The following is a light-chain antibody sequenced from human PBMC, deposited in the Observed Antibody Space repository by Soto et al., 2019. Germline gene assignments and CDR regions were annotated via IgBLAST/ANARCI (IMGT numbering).Light chain of an antibody. V-gene: IGKV3-11*01. CDR3: QQRSNWPMT. J-gene: IGKJ1*01. CDR1: QSVSSY. CDR2: DAS. Sequence: IVVTQSPAAVSLSPVGRATLSCRASQSVSSYLAWYQQKPGQAPRLLIYDASNRATGIPARFSGSGSGTDFTLTISSLEPEDFAVYYCQQRSNWPMTFGQGTKVDIK.